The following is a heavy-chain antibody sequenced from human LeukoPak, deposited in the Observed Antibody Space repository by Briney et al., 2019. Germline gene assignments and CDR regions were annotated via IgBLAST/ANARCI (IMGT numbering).Heavy chain of an antibody. J-gene: IGHJ6*02. CDR3: ARPRGYFPYYYGMDV. D-gene: IGHD5-18*01. V-gene: IGHV4-34*01. CDR1: GGSFSGYY. CDR2: INHSGST. Sequence: PSETLSLTCAVYGGSFSGYYWSWIRQPPGKGLEWIGEINHSGSTNYNPSIKSRVTISVDTSKNQFSLKLSSVTAADTAVYYCARPRGYFPYYYGMDVWGQGTTVTVSS.